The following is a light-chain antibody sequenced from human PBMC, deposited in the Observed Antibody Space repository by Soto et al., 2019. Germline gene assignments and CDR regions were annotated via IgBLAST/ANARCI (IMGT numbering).Light chain of an antibody. J-gene: IGLJ1*01. CDR1: SSDVGGYNY. Sequence: QSVLTQSASVSGSPGQSITISCTGTSSDVGGYNYVSWYQHHPDKAPKLMIYDVSNRPSGVSNRFSGSKSGNTASLTISGLQAEDEADYYCSSYTGSNTPRYVFGTGTKLTVL. CDR2: DVS. V-gene: IGLV2-14*03. CDR3: SSYTGSNTPRYV.